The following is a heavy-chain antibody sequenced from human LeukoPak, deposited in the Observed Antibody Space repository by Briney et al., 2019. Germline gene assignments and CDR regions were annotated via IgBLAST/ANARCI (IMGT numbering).Heavy chain of an antibody. CDR1: CGFIGSYY. Sequence: PSETLSLTCAVSCGFIGSYYWSWIRQPARKGLGWIGRIYTNGSTNYNPSLKSRVTISVDKSKNQFSLRLSSVTAADTALYYCASSVGANSINAFDMWGQGTMVTVSS. J-gene: IGHJ3*02. D-gene: IGHD1-26*01. CDR3: ASSVGANSINAFDM. V-gene: IGHV4-4*07. CDR2: IYTNGST.